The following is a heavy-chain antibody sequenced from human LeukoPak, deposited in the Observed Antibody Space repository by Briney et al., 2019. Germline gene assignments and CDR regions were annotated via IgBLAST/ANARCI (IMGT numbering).Heavy chain of an antibody. CDR1: GFTFNIYA. Sequence: GGSLRLSCAASGFTFNIYAMSWVRQAPGRGLEWVSAISDTGGGTYYSDSVKGRFTISRDNSKNTLYLQMNSLRAEDTAVYYCAGTDSSGWYNYGMDVWGQGTTVTVSS. CDR3: AGTDSSGWYNYGMDV. J-gene: IGHJ6*02. D-gene: IGHD6-19*01. V-gene: IGHV3-23*01. CDR2: ISDTGGGT.